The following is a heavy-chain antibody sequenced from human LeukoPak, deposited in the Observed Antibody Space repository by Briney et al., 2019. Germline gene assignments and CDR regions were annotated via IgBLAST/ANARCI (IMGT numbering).Heavy chain of an antibody. CDR1: GLTFRSHA. CDR2: IVSNGGNT. CDR3: ARGGYYAASDI. V-gene: IGHV3-64*02. Sequence: GRSLRLSCADSGLTFRSHAMHWDRQPPGKGMEYVSAIVSNGGNTYYADSVRGRFTISRDNSKDTVYLQMGSLRPEDTAVYYCARGGYYAASDIWGQGALVTVSS. D-gene: IGHD3-3*01. J-gene: IGHJ4*02.